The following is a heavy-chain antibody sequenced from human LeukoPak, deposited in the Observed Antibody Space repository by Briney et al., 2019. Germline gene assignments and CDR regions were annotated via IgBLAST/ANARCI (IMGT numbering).Heavy chain of an antibody. CDR1: GFTLSTYS. CDR2: ISSSSSTI. V-gene: IGHV3-48*02. CDR3: ARAGRILAY. D-gene: IGHD2-15*01. Sequence: HPGGSLRLSCAASGFTLSTYSMNWVRQAPGKGLEWVSYISSSSSTIYYADSVKGRFTISRDNAKNSLYLRMNSLRDEDTAVYYCARAGRILAYWGQGTLVTVSS. J-gene: IGHJ4*02.